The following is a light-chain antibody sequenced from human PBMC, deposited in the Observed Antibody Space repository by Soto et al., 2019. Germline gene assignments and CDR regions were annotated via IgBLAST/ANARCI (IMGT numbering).Light chain of an antibody. J-gene: IGLJ3*02. CDR3: ATWDDSLTGWV. CDR1: SSDVGTYYF. Sequence: QSALTQPASVSGSLGQSITISCTGSSSDVGTYYFVSWYQQHPGKVPKLMIYEGTKRPSGVSDRFSGSKSGNTASMTISGLQAEDEANYYCATWDDSLTGWVFGGGTKVTVL. V-gene: IGLV2-23*01. CDR2: EGT.